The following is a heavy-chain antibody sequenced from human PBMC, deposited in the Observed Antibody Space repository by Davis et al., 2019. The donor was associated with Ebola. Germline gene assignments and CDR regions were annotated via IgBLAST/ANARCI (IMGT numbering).Heavy chain of an antibody. V-gene: IGHV4-34*01. J-gene: IGHJ4*02. Sequence: MPSETLSLTCAVYGGSFSGYYWSWIRQPPGKGLEWIGELNHSGSTNYNPSLKSRVTISVDTSKNQFSLKLSSVTAADTAVYYCARGSYYYDSSGYYYGGNFDYWGQGTLVTVSS. CDR1: GGSFSGYY. D-gene: IGHD3-22*01. CDR2: LNHSGST. CDR3: ARGSYYYDSSGYYYGGNFDY.